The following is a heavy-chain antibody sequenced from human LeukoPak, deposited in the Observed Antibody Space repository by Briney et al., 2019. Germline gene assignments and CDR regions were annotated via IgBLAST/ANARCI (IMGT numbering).Heavy chain of an antibody. D-gene: IGHD3-3*01. CDR3: ARVSTYYDFWSAPRPLYYFDY. V-gene: IGHV1-8*01. CDR2: MNPNSGST. Sequence: GASVKVSCKASGYTFTSYDINWVRQATGQGLEWMGWMNPNSGSTGYAQKFQGRVTMTRNTSISTAYMELSSLRSEDTAVYYCARVSTYYDFWSAPRPLYYFDYWGQGTLVTVSS. J-gene: IGHJ4*02. CDR1: GYTFTSYD.